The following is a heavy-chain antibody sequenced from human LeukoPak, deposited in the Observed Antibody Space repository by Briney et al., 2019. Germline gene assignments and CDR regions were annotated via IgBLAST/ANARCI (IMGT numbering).Heavy chain of an antibody. CDR3: AKYAPPTAVVTRFFDY. J-gene: IGHJ4*02. CDR2: IGSDGGGI. V-gene: IGHV3-23*01. Sequence: GGSLRLSRAASGFSFSNYAMTWVRQAPGKGLEWVSVIGSDGGGIQYADSVKGRFSISRDNSKNTLYLQMNSLRVEDTAVYYCAKYAPPTAVVTRFFDYWGQGTLVTVSS. CDR1: GFSFSNYA. D-gene: IGHD4-23*01.